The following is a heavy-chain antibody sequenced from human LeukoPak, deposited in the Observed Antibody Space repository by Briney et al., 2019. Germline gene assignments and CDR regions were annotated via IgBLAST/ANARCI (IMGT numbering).Heavy chain of an antibody. CDR3: ARGLGNDV. CDR2: IKQDGIEK. D-gene: IGHD7-27*01. V-gene: IGHV3-7*01. J-gene: IGHJ6*02. CDR1: GFIFTNYW. Sequence: PGGSLRLSCAASGFIFTNYWMSWVRQAPGKGLERVANIKQDGIEKYDVDSVKGRYTVSRDNAKNSLYLQMYSLRAEDTAVYYCARGLGNDVWGQGTTVTVSS.